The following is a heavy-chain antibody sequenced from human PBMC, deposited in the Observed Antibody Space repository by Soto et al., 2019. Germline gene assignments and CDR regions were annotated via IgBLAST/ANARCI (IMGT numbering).Heavy chain of an antibody. CDR2: IYYTGST. CDR3: ARIEMASIK. V-gene: IGHV4-31*03. CDR1: GASIRSGGFY. J-gene: IGHJ4*02. D-gene: IGHD5-12*01. Sequence: PXETLCLTCSVAGASIRSGGFYWSWLRQSPGKGLEWVGHIYYTGSTFVSPSLKGRLTISLDTSKNQFYLDLSSVTAADTAMYYCARIEMASIKWGRGNLVTVSS.